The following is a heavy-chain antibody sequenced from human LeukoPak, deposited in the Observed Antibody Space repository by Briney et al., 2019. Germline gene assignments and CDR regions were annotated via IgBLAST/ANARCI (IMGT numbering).Heavy chain of an antibody. J-gene: IGHJ3*02. CDR2: ISGSGGST. D-gene: IGHD6-19*01. CDR3: AKGNSGWYRGDAFDI. CDR1: GFTFSSYA. Sequence: GGSLRLSCAASGFTFSSYAMSWVRQAPGKGLEWVSAISGSGGSTYYADSVKGRFTISRDNSKDTLYLQMNSLRAADTAVYYCAKGNSGWYRGDAFDIWGQGTMVTVSS. V-gene: IGHV3-23*01.